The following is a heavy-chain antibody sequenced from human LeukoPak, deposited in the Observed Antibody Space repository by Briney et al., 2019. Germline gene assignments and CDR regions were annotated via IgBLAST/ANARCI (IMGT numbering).Heavy chain of an antibody. J-gene: IGHJ4*02. CDR3: VKDNPLDY. CDR2: IRYDGNNK. Sequence: GGSLRLSCGASGFTFSNYGMLWVCQAPGKGLEWVAFIRYDGNNKLYADSMKGRFTISRDNSKNTLYLHINSLRAEDTAVYYCVKDNPLDYWGQGTLVIVSS. CDR1: GFTFSNYG. D-gene: IGHD1-14*01. V-gene: IGHV3-30*02.